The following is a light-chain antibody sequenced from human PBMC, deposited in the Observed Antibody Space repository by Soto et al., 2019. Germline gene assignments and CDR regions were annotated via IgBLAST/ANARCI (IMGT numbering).Light chain of an antibody. CDR2: GAS. CDR1: QTLRRT. J-gene: IGKJ1*01. CDR3: QQYKKGWK. V-gene: IGKV3D-15*02. Sequence: IQSRPPLSLSPGGSASLSCRASQTLRRTYIAWYQQKPGQAPRVLIYGASKRATGIPDRFSGSGSGTDFSLTFSSLQSEDFAVYHCQQYKKGWKFGHGSKVEIK.